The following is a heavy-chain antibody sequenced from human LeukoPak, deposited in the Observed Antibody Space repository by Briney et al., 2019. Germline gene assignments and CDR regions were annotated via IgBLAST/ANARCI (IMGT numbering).Heavy chain of an antibody. CDR2: ISSSSSYI. J-gene: IGHJ4*02. CDR1: GFTFSSYS. Sequence: GGSLRLSCAASGFTFSSYSMNWVRQAPGKGLEWVSSISSSSSYIYYADSVKGRFTISRDNAKNSLYLQMNSLRAEDTAVYYCARHNGESYDFWSGLGEIDYWGQGTLVTVSS. V-gene: IGHV3-21*01. D-gene: IGHD3-3*01. CDR3: ARHNGESYDFWSGLGEIDY.